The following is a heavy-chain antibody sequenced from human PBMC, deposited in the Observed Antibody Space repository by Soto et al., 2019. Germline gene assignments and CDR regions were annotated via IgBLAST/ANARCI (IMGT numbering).Heavy chain of an antibody. CDR1: GYNFNQYY. Sequence: QVQLVQSGAEVRKPGASVRPSCETSGYNFNQYYIHWVRQAPGQGLEWMGIINLRGGTTEYAHKFRGRVTVTGDTSTSTAYMQLSSLRPDDTAVYFCARGPDDSDVPRWDYWGQGTLVTVSS. J-gene: IGHJ4*02. CDR3: ARGPDDSDVPRWDY. V-gene: IGHV1-46*02. D-gene: IGHD4-17*01. CDR2: INLRGGTT.